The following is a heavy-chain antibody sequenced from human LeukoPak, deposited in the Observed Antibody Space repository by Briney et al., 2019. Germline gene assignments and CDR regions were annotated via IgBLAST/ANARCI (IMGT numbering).Heavy chain of an antibody. CDR1: GGSISSYF. J-gene: IGHJ5*02. D-gene: IGHD1-26*01. V-gene: IGHV4-59*01. CDR2: IYYSGTT. Sequence: SETLSLTCTVSGGSISSYFWSWIRQPPGKGLGWIGYIYYSGTTNYNPSLKSRVTISVDTSKNQFSLKLSSVTAADTAVYYCARGQPITVPYIVGATGGWFDPWGQGTLVTVSS. CDR3: ARGQPITVPYIVGATGGWFDP.